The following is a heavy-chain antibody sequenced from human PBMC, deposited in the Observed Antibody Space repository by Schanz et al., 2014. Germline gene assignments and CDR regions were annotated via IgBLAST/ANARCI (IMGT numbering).Heavy chain of an antibody. V-gene: IGHV3-30*04. D-gene: IGHD2-2*01. J-gene: IGHJ6*02. Sequence: QVQLVESGGGVVQPGRSLRLSCAASGFTFSSYAMRWVRQAPGKGLEWVALSSYAVSIKDYSDSVKGRFTISRENSKDTLYLQMNSLRDEDTAVYYCARGPSRGTYYYGMDVWGQGTTVTVSS. CDR1: GFTFSSYA. CDR2: SSYAVSIK. CDR3: ARGPSRGTYYYGMDV.